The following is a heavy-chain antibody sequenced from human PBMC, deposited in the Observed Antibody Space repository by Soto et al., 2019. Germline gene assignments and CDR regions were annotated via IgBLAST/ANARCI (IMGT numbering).Heavy chain of an antibody. Sequence: QLHLVQSGAVVKKPGASVTVSCSASGYPVTAYYMHWVRQAPGRGLEWMGGINPATGAAKYTQTVLGRVTSTGDAATGTLFMELSGLTSEDTAFFFCARGGGVGVAGSAAFDMWGQGTVVTVSS. J-gene: IGHJ3*02. CDR1: GYPVTAYY. D-gene: IGHD3-3*01. V-gene: IGHV1-2*01. CDR2: INPATGAA. CDR3: ARGGGVGVAGSAAFDM.